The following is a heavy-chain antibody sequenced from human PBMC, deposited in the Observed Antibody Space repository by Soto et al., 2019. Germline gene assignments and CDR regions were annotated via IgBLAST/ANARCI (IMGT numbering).Heavy chain of an antibody. Sequence: GGSLRLSCAASGFTFSSYAMSWVRQAPGKWLEWVSAISGSGGSTYYADSVKGRFTISRDNSKNTLYLQMNSLRAEDTAVYYCAKDYAVAGYYYYYYGMDVWGQGXTVTVYS. CDR1: GFTFSSYA. D-gene: IGHD6-19*01. CDR3: AKDYAVAGYYYYYYGMDV. J-gene: IGHJ6*02. CDR2: ISGSGGST. V-gene: IGHV3-23*01.